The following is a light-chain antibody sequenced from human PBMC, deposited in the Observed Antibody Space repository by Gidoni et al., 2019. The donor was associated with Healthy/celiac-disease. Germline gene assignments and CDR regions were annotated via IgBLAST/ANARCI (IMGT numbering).Light chain of an antibody. CDR2: GAS. CDR1: QSVSSSY. CDR3: QQDGSPGA. V-gene: IGKV3-20*01. J-gene: IGKJ4*01. Sequence: EIVLTQSPGTLSLSPGERATLSCRASQSVSSSYLAWYQQKPGQAPRLLIDGASSRATGIPDRFSGSGSGTDFTLTISRLEPEDFAVYYCQQDGSPGAFGGGTKVEIK.